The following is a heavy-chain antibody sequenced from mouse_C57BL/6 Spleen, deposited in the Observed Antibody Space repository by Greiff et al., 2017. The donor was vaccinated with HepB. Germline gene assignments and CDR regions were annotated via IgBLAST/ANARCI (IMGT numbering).Heavy chain of an antibody. D-gene: IGHD2-4*01. CDR3: ARELRTLFDY. CDR2: IYPGDGDT. CDR1: GYAFSSSW. Sequence: VQLQQSGPELVKPGASVKISCKASGYAFSSSWMNWVKQRPGKGLEWIGRIYPGDGDTNYNGKFKGKATLTADKSSSTAYMQLSSLTSEDSAVYFCARELRTLFDYWGQGTTLTVSS. V-gene: IGHV1-82*01. J-gene: IGHJ2*01.